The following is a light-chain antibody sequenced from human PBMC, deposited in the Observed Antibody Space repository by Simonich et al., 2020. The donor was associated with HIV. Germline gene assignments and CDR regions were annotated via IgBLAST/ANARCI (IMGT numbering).Light chain of an antibody. CDR1: QGISNS. CDR2: AAS. Sequence: DIQMTQSPSSLSASVGDRVTITCRASQGISNSLAWYQQKPGKAPKLLLYAASRLESGVPSRFSGSGSGTDFTLTISLQSEDSANYYCKQYYSYPLTFGGGTKVEIK. J-gene: IGKJ4*01. V-gene: IGKV1-NL1*01. CDR3: KQYYSYPLT.